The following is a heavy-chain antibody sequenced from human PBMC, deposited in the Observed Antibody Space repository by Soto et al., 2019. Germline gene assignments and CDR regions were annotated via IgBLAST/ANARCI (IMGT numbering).Heavy chain of an antibody. CDR3: ARARGSYLYFDY. CDR1: GGSFTSNNW. CDR2: IYRTGST. J-gene: IGHJ4*02. D-gene: IGHD1-26*01. Sequence: KPSETLSLTCAGSGGSFTSNNWWTWVRQPPGQGLEWIGEIYRTGSTNYNPSLKSRVTISLDKSENQFSLKLSSVTAADTAVYYCARARGSYLYFDYWGQGTLVTVSS. V-gene: IGHV4-4*02.